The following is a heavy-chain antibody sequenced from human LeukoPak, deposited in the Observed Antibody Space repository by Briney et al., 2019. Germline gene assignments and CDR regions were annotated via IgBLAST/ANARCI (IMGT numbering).Heavy chain of an antibody. D-gene: IGHD3-22*01. CDR2: INHSGST. J-gene: IGHJ5*02. CDR1: GGSFSGYY. V-gene: IGHV4-34*01. CDR3: ARTRPKGLNSSGYYYRPANWFDP. Sequence: SETLSLTCAVYGGSFSGYYWSWIRQPPGKGLEWIGEINHSGSTNYNPSLKSRVTISVDTSKNQFSLKLSSVTAADTAVYYCARTRPKGLNSSGYYYRPANWFDPWGQGTLVTVSS.